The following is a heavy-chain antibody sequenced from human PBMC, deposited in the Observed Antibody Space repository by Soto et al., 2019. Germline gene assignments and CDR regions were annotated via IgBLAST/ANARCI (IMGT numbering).Heavy chain of an antibody. V-gene: IGHV1-69*02. Sequence: SVKVSCKASGGTFSSYTISWVRQAPGQGLEWMGRIIPILGIANYAQKFQGRVTITADTSKNQFSLQLNSVTPEDTAVYYCARGGIAMDDSYYYGMDVWGQGTTVTVSS. D-gene: IGHD3-10*01. CDR3: ARGGIAMDDSYYYGMDV. CDR1: GGTFSSYT. J-gene: IGHJ6*02. CDR2: IIPILGIA.